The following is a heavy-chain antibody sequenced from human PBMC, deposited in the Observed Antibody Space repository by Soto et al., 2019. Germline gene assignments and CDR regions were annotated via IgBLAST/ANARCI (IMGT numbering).Heavy chain of an antibody. D-gene: IGHD1-1*01. CDR3: ARDWTRTHDAFDI. CDR2: IIPIFGTA. CDR1: GGTFSSYA. Sequence: GGPVKVSCKASGGTFSSYAISWVRQAPGQGPEWMGGIIPIFGTANYAQKFQGRVTITADESTSTAYMELSSLRSEDTAVYYCARDWTRTHDAFDIWGQGTMVTVSS. J-gene: IGHJ3*02. V-gene: IGHV1-69*13.